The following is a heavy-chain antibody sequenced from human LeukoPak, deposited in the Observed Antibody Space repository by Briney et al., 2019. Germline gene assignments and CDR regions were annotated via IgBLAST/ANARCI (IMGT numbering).Heavy chain of an antibody. Sequence: PGGSLRLSCAASGFTFSNYWMSWVRQAPGKGLEWVANIKEDGSEKYYVDSVKGRLTISRDNAKNSLYLEMNSLRAEDTAVYHCARYGSGSYYYYYGMDVWGQGTTVTVSS. J-gene: IGHJ6*02. CDR2: IKEDGSEK. CDR1: GFTFSNYW. CDR3: ARYGSGSYYYYYGMDV. V-gene: IGHV3-7*01. D-gene: IGHD3-10*01.